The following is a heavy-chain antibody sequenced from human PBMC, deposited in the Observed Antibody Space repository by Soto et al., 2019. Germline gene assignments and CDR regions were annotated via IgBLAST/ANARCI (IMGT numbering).Heavy chain of an antibody. CDR3: AKDTTVAASEPYYSGMDA. J-gene: IGHJ6*02. CDR1: GFPFSSYW. D-gene: IGHD6-13*01. Sequence: GGLLRLSCAVSGFPFSSYWMSRVRKAPGKGLEWVADIKHDGSNKYYADSVKGRFTISRDNSKNTLYLQMNSLRAEDTAVYYCAKDTTVAASEPYYSGMDAWGQGTTVTVSS. CDR2: IKHDGSNK. V-gene: IGHV3-30*02.